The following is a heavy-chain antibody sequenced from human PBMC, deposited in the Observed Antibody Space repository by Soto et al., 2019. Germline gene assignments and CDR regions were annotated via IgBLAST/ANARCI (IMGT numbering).Heavy chain of an antibody. J-gene: IGHJ4*02. CDR3: ATSRTFDY. V-gene: IGHV3-7*01. CDR2: IKQDGSEK. D-gene: IGHD6-13*01. Sequence: GSLRLSCAASGFTFGRFWMSWVRQAPGKGLEWVANIKQDGSEKYYVDSVKGRFTISRDNAKNSVYLQMNSLRAEDTAVYYCATSRTFDYWGQGTLVTVSS. CDR1: GFTFGRFW.